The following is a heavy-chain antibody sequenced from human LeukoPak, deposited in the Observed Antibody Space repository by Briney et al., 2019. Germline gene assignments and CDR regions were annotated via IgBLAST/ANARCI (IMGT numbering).Heavy chain of an antibody. CDR3: ARGTTAADI. CDR2: ISPSGST. J-gene: IGHJ3*02. D-gene: IGHD1-7*01. CDR1: GFTFSSYT. Sequence: GGSLRLSCVASGFTFSSYTMNWVRQAPGKGLEWLSSISPSGSTSYAASVKGRFTISRDNAKNSLYLQMSSLRAEDTAVYYCARGTTAADIWGQGTMVTVSS. V-gene: IGHV3-69-1*01.